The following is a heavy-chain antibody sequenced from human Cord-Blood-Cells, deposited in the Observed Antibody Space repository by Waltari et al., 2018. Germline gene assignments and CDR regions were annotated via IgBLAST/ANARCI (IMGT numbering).Heavy chain of an antibody. Sequence: QVQLVQSGAEVKKPGSSVTVSCKASGGTFSSYAISWVRQAPGQGLEWMGRIIPTLGIANYAQKFQGRVTITADKSTSTSYMELSSLRSEDTAVYYCAGVKTLDFWSGYYYWGQGTLVTVSS. D-gene: IGHD3-3*01. V-gene: IGHV1-69*09. CDR2: IIPTLGIA. J-gene: IGHJ4*02. CDR1: GGTFSSYA. CDR3: AGVKTLDFWSGYYY.